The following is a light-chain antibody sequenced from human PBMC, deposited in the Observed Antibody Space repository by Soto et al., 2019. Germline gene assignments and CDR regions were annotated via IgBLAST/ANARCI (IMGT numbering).Light chain of an antibody. CDR1: ESVSSN. CDR3: QQYNNWLT. CDR2: GAS. J-gene: IGKJ4*01. V-gene: IGKV3-15*01. Sequence: EIGMTQSPATLSVSPGERATLSCRASESVSSNLAWHQQKPGQAPRLLIYGASTRATGIPARFSGSGSGTEFTLTISSLQSEDFALYYCQQYNNWLTFGGGTKVEIK.